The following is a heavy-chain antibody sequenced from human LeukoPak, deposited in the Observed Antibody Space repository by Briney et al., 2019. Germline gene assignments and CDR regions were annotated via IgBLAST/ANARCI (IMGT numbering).Heavy chain of an antibody. Sequence: GASVKVSCKASGYTFTSYDINWVRQASGQGLEWMGWINPNSGNTSYAQKFQGRVTITKNTSILRAYMELSSLRSEDTAVCYSARGLTGSSSFYYMDVWGKGTTVTVSS. CDR2: INPNSGNT. V-gene: IGHV1-8*03. J-gene: IGHJ6*03. D-gene: IGHD6-6*01. CDR1: GYTFTSYD. CDR3: ARGLTGSSSFYYMDV.